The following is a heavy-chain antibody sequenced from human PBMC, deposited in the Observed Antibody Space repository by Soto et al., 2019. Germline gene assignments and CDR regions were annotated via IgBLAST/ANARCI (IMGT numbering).Heavy chain of an antibody. J-gene: IGHJ6*02. D-gene: IGHD6-13*01. Sequence: PGGSLRLSCAASGFTFSSYAMSWVRQAPGKGLEWVSAISGSGGSTYYADSVKGRFTISRDNSKNTLYLQMNSLRAEDTAVYYCTYSTNRYYYYGMDGWGQGTTVTVSS. CDR2: ISGSGGST. CDR1: GFTFSSYA. V-gene: IGHV3-23*01. CDR3: TYSTNRYYYYGMDG.